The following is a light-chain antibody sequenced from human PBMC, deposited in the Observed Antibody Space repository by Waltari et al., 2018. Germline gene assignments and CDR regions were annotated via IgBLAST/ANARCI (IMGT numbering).Light chain of an antibody. CDR2: IAS. V-gene: IGKV1-13*02. J-gene: IGKJ4*01. CDR1: QGISGA. CDR3: QQVHSFPPT. Sequence: TNSCRASQGISGALAWYQQKPGKAPNLLIYIASSLQSAVSSRFSASGSATDFTLTISSLLPEEFATYYCQQVHSFPPTFGGGTKVEIK.